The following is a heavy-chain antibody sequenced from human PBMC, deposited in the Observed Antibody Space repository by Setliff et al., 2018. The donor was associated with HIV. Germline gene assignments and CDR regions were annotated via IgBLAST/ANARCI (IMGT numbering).Heavy chain of an antibody. CDR1: GGIFDTYV. J-gene: IGHJ5*02. CDR3: ARGPEEGDCSGGSCYGNFDP. Sequence: ASVKVSCKVSGGIFDTYVISWLRQAPGQGLEWMGGIIPTLGVANYAQKFQGRLTITADKSTNTAYMELSSLKSDDTAVYYCARGPEEGDCSGGSCYGNFDPWGQGTLVTVSS. CDR2: IIPTLGVA. V-gene: IGHV1-69*10. D-gene: IGHD2-15*01.